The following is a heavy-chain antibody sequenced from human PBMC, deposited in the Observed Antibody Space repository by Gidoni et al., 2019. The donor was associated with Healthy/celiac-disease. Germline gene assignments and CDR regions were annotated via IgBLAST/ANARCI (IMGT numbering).Heavy chain of an antibody. CDR2: INHSGST. J-gene: IGHJ4*02. D-gene: IGHD6-19*01. CDR1: GGSFSGYY. CDR3: ARGTPIAVADPFDY. Sequence: QVQLQQWGAGRVKPSETLDRTCAVYGGSFSGYYWSWIRQPPGKGLEWSGAINHSGSTTYNPSLKSRLTISVDTSKTQFSLKLSSVTAADTAVYYCARGTPIAVADPFDYWGQGTLVTVSS. V-gene: IGHV4-34*01.